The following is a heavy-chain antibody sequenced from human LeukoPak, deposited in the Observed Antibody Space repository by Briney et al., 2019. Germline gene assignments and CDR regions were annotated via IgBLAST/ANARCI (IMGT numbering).Heavy chain of an antibody. Sequence: ASVKLSCKASGYTFTGYFIHWVRQAPGQGLEWMGWINPNIGGTSYLQSFQGRVTMTRDTSISTAYMDLSRLRSDGTAVYYCARGRPGDYFDYWGQGTLVTVSS. J-gene: IGHJ4*02. CDR3: ARGRPGDYFDY. V-gene: IGHV1-2*02. CDR1: GYTFTGYF. D-gene: IGHD6-25*01. CDR2: INPNIGGT.